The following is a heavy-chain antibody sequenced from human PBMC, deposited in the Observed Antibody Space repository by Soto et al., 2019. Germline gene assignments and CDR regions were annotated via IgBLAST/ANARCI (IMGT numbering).Heavy chain of an antibody. CDR1: GFTFSSYS. CDR3: GSDMVANWLDP. V-gene: IGHV3-21*06. Sequence: AGGSLRLSCAASGFTFSSYSMNWVRQAPTKRLECGSSISSSSNYIYYADSVKGRFTISKHNAKNSLYLQSNSLRPEATATYYGGSDMVANWLDPWGQGSLVMVSS. J-gene: IGHJ5*02. CDR2: ISSSSNYI. D-gene: IGHD3-10*01.